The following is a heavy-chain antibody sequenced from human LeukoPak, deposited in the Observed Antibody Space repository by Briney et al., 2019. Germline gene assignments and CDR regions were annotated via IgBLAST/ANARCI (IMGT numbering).Heavy chain of an antibody. D-gene: IGHD6-13*01. J-gene: IGHJ4*02. CDR1: GYTFTGYY. CDR2: INPNSGGT. CDR3: ARWATGGIAAASPLDY. Sequence: SVKVSCKASGYTFTGYYMHWVRQAPGQGLEWMGWINPNSGGTNYAQKFQGRVTMTRDTSISTAYMELSRLRSDDTAVYYCARWATGGIAAASPLDYWGQGTLVTVSS. V-gene: IGHV1-2*02.